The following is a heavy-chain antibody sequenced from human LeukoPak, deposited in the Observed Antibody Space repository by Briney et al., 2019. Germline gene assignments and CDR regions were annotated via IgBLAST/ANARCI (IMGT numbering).Heavy chain of an antibody. J-gene: IGHJ3*02. D-gene: IGHD3-16*01. V-gene: IGHV5-51*01. Sequence: GESLKISCKGSGYSFSSYWIAWVRQMPGKGLEWMGIIYPGDSDSKYSRSFEGQVTTSADRSINTAYLQWSSLKASDSAMYYCARRLGGADVFDIWGQGTMVTVSS. CDR2: IYPGDSDS. CDR1: GYSFSSYW. CDR3: ARRLGGADVFDI.